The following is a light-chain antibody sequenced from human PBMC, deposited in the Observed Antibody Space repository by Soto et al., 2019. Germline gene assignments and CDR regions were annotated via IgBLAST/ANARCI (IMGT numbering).Light chain of an antibody. CDR2: AAS. CDR1: QHVNNW. J-gene: IGKJ2*01. CDR3: QQANSFPYT. Sequence: DIQMTQSPSSVSASIGGRVTITCRASQHVNNWLAWYQQKPGKAPNLLIYAASNLQSGVPSRFSGSGPGTDFTHTISSLQPEDFATSYCQQANSFPYTFGQGTKLETK. V-gene: IGKV1-12*01.